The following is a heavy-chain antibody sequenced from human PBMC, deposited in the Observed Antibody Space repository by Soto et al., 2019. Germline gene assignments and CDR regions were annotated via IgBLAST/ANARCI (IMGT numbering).Heavy chain of an antibody. J-gene: IGHJ3*01. V-gene: IGHV3-23*01. CDR1: GFTFSSCA. Sequence: EVQLLESGGGLVQPGGSLRLSCAASGFTFSSCAMTWVRQAPGKGLEWVSATSGSGGSTYYADSVKGRFTLSRDNSKNTLYLQMNSLRAEDTAVYYCAKDQVDVVATSKDAFDVWGQGTMVAVSS. CDR3: AKDQVDVVATSKDAFDV. D-gene: IGHD5-12*01. CDR2: TSGSGGST.